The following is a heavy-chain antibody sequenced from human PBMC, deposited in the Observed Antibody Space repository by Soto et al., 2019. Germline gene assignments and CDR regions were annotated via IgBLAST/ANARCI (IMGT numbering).Heavy chain of an antibody. D-gene: IGHD3-3*01. Sequence: SCIPQLPGKGLEWIGEINHSASTNYNPSHKSRDTITVDTSKNQFSLKRSSVPAADTAVYYCARVGGYNYDFWSVFSIAHARHGNRYAPPAPRTLVTVSS. J-gene: IGHJ5*02. CDR2: INHSAST. V-gene: IGHV4-34*01. CDR3: ARVGGYNYDFWSVFSIAHARHGNRYAP.